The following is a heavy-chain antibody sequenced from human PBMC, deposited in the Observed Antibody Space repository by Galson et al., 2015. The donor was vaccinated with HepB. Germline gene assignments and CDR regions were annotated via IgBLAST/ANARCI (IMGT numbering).Heavy chain of an antibody. J-gene: IGHJ4*02. CDR2: ISYDGSNK. D-gene: IGHD6-13*01. Sequence: SLGLSCAASGFTFSSYGMHWVRQAPGKGLEWVAVISYDGSNKYYADSVKGRFTISRDNSKNTLYLQMNSLRAEDTAVYYCAKGGPGIAAAGTIGNYWGQGTLVTVSS. V-gene: IGHV3-30*18. CDR1: GFTFSSYG. CDR3: AKGGPGIAAAGTIGNY.